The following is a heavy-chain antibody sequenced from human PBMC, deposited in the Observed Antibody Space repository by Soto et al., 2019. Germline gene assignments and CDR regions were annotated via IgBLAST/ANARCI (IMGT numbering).Heavy chain of an antibody. V-gene: IGHV1-18*01. CDR3: ARDSIAVRPGSFDS. J-gene: IGHJ5*01. Sequence: ASVKVSCKPSGYTFTTYGISWVRQAPGQGLEWMGWISAYNGNTHYAQKLQGRLTMTTDTSTSTAYMELRSLRSDDTAVYYCARDSIAVRPGSFDSWGQGTPVTVSS. D-gene: IGHD6-6*01. CDR1: GYTFTTYG. CDR2: ISAYNGNT.